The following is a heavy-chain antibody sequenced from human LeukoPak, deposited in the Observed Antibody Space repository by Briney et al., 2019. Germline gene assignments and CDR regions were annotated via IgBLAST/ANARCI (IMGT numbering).Heavy chain of an antibody. J-gene: IGHJ4*02. CDR3: TRNTVTVHFDY. D-gene: IGHD4-17*01. CDR1: GFTFDDYA. V-gene: IGHV3-49*03. CDR2: IRSKAFGGTP. Sequence: GRSLRLSCSASGFTFDDYAVSWFRQAPGKGLEWVGFIRSKAFGGTPEYAASVRGRFTISRDDSKSIAYLQMYSLKTEDTAVYYCTRNTVTVHFDYWSQGTLVTVSS.